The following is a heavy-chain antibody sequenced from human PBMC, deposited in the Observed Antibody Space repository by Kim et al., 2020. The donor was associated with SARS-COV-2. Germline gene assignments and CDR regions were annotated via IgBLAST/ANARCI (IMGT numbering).Heavy chain of an antibody. Sequence: ADSWKGRLNISRDNSTNTLYLQMNSLRAEDTAVYDCAKERKPDSRWPIDYWGRGTLVTVSS. CDR3: AKERKPDSRWPIDY. J-gene: IGHJ4*02. D-gene: IGHD6-19*01. V-gene: IGHV3-23*01.